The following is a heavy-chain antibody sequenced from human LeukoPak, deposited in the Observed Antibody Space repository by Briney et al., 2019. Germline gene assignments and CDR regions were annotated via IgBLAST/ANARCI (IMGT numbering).Heavy chain of an antibody. D-gene: IGHD6-19*01. CDR1: GFTFSGYS. CDR3: ARDNSGWYDY. Sequence: SEALSLSCAASGFTFSGYSIKWVRQAPGKGLEWVSSISSGSTYIHYADLVRGRFTISRDNAKNSLYLQMNSLRAEDTAVYYCARDNSGWYDYWGQGTLVTVSS. V-gene: IGHV3-21*01. J-gene: IGHJ4*02. CDR2: ISSGSTYI.